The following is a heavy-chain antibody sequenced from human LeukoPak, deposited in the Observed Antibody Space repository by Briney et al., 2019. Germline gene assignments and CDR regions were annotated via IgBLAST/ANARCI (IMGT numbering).Heavy chain of an antibody. D-gene: IGHD2-15*01. V-gene: IGHV3-20*04. CDR3: ARGYCSGGSCFLFDY. CDR2: INWNGGST. J-gene: IGHJ4*02. CDR1: GFTFDDYT. Sequence: GGSLRLSCAASGFTFDDYTMHWVRQAPGKGLEWVSGINWNGGSTGYADSVKGRFSILRDTAKNSLYLQMNSLRAEDTALYYCARGYCSGGSCFLFDYWGQGTLVTVSS.